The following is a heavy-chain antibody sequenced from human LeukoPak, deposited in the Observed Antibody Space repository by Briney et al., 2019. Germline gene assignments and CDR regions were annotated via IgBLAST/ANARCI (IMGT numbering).Heavy chain of an antibody. Sequence: PGGSLRLSCAASGFTFDDYGMSWVRQAPGKGLEWVSGINWNGGSTGYADSVKGRFTISRDNAKNSLYLQMNSLRAEDTALYYCARGIIKRYSSSWYYFDYWGQGTLVTVSS. D-gene: IGHD6-13*01. CDR3: ARGIIKRYSSSWYYFDY. V-gene: IGHV3-20*04. J-gene: IGHJ4*02. CDR1: GFTFDDYG. CDR2: INWNGGST.